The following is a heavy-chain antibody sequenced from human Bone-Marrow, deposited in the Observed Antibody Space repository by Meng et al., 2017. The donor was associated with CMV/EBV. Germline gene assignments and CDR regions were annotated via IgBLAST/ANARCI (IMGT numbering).Heavy chain of an antibody. D-gene: IGHD1-26*01. CDR2: ISGSGGST. CDR1: GFTFSSYA. V-gene: IGHV3-23*01. Sequence: GESLKISCAASGFTFSSYAMSWVRQAPGKGLEWVSAISGSGGSTYYADSVKGRFTISRDNAKNSLYLQMNSLRAEDTAVYYCANLVGATAGGMDVWGQGTTVTVS. J-gene: IGHJ6*02. CDR3: ANLVGATAGGMDV.